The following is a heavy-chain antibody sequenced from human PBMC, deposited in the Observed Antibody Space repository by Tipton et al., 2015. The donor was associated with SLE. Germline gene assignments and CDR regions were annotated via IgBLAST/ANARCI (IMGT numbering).Heavy chain of an antibody. V-gene: IGHV4-59*01. CDR3: ARDKPYDI. Sequence: LRLSCTVSGGSLSAYYWSWIRQSPGRGLEWIAYIYYSESNTESTNYNPSLKSRLTISGDTSKNQFSLKLTSVTAADTAVYYCARDKPYDIWGQGTMVTVSS. CDR1: GGSLSAYY. CDR2: IYYSESNTEST. J-gene: IGHJ3*02.